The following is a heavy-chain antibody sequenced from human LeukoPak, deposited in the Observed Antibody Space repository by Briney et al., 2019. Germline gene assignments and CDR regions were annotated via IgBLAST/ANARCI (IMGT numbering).Heavy chain of an antibody. V-gene: IGHV1-18*01. CDR2: ITTYNGNT. CDR3: VRGYDYGDDVRDFDY. Sequence: ASVKVSCMASSFTFTSHPISWARQAPGQGLEWMGWITTYNGNTNYAQKLQGRVTMTTDTSTSTAYMDLRGLRSDDTAVYYCVRGYDYGDDVRDFDYWGQGTLVTVSS. CDR1: SFTFTSHP. J-gene: IGHJ4*02. D-gene: IGHD4-17*01.